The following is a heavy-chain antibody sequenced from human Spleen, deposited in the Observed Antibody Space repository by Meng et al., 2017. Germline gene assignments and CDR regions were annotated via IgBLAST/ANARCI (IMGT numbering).Heavy chain of an antibody. CDR3: ARDEDISAAGKLFGDY. Sequence: ASVKVSCKASGYTFIGNYIHWVRQAPGQGLEWMGRINPDSGVTLYAQKFQGRVTMTRDTSINTAYMELSGLRFDDTAVYYCARDEDISAAGKLFGDYWGQGTLVTVSS. D-gene: IGHD6-13*01. CDR2: INPDSGVT. J-gene: IGHJ4*02. V-gene: IGHV1-2*06. CDR1: GYTFIGNY.